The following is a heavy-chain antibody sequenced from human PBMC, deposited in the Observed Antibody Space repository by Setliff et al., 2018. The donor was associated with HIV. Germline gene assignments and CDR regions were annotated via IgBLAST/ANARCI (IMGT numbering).Heavy chain of an antibody. V-gene: IGHV3-74*01. CDR2: IYSGGST. D-gene: IGHD3-3*01. Sequence: PGGSLRLSCAASGFTFRSYSMNWVRQAPGKGLEWVSVIYSGGSTSYADSVKGRFTISRDNAKNTLYLQMNSLRAEDTAVYYCAREGDYDFWSGFHYYYYYYMDVWGKGTTVTVSS. J-gene: IGHJ6*03. CDR3: AREGDYDFWSGFHYYYYYYMDV. CDR1: GFTFRSYS.